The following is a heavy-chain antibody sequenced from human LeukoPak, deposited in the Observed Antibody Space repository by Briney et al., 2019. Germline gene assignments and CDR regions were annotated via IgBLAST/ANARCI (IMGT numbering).Heavy chain of an antibody. CDR2: TYNSGTT. CDR3: ARTGVVATSYFFDY. V-gene: IGHV4-59*08. D-gene: IGHD5-12*01. CDR1: GGSISSYH. J-gene: IGHJ4*01. Sequence: KASETLSLTCTVSGGSISSYHWSWIRQSPGKGLEWIGCTYNSGTTNYNPSLKSRVTISVDTSKNQLSLKLSSVTAADTAVYYCARTGVVATSYFFDYWGHGTLVTVSS.